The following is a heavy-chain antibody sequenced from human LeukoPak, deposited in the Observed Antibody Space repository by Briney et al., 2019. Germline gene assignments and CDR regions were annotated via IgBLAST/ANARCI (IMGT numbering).Heavy chain of an antibody. D-gene: IGHD2-15*01. CDR1: GLTFSGSA. CDR3: AKVQVLVFANRYYFDY. Sequence: PGGSLRLSCAASGLTFSGSAMSWVRQAPGKGLEWVSLISGSGNSTYYADSVKGRFTISRDNSNNMLYLQMNSLRAEDTAIYYCAKVQVLVFANRYYFDYWGQGTLVTVSS. J-gene: IGHJ4*02. CDR2: ISGSGNST. V-gene: IGHV3-23*01.